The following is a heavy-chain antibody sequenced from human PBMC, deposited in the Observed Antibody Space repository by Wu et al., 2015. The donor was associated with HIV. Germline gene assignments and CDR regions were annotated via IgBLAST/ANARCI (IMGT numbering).Heavy chain of an antibody. CDR3: ARDPRWIITMVRGATRDSWYFDL. CDR2: ISAYNGNT. D-gene: IGHD3-10*01. CDR1: GYTFTSYG. V-gene: IGHV1-18*01. J-gene: IGHJ2*01. Sequence: QVQLVQSGAEVKKPGASVKVSCKASGYTFTSYGISWVRQAPGQGLEWMGWISAYNGNTNYAQKLQGRVTMTTDTSTSTAYMELRSLRSDDTAVYYCARDPRWIITMVRGATRDSWYFDLVGPWHPGHCLL.